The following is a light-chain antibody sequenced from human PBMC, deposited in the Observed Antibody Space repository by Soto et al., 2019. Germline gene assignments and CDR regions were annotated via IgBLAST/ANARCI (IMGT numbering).Light chain of an antibody. CDR3: QQYGSSLRT. V-gene: IGKV3-20*01. CDR1: QSVSSSY. J-gene: IGKJ1*01. Sequence: ENVLKQSPGTLSLYPGERATLSCSASQSVSSSYLAWYQQKPGQAPRLLIYGASSRATGIPDRFSGSGPGTDFTLTISRLEPEDFAVYYCQQYGSSLRTFGQGTKVDIK. CDR2: GAS.